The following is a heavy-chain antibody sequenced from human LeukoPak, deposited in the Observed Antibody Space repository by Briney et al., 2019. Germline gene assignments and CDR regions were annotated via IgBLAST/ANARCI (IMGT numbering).Heavy chain of an antibody. CDR1: GGSISSSSYY. D-gene: IGHD3-3*01. J-gene: IGHJ5*02. CDR3: ARRRYYDFWSGYDWFDP. V-gene: IGHV4-39*01. Sequence: PETLSLTCTVSGGSISSSSYYWGWIRQPPGKGLEWIGSIYYSGSTYYNPSLKSRVTISVDTSKNQFSLKLSSVTAADTAVYYCARRRYYDFWSGYDWFDPWGQGTLVTVSS. CDR2: IYYSGST.